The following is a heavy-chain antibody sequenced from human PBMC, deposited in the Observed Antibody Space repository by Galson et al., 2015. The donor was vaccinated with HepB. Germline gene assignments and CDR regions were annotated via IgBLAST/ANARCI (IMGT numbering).Heavy chain of an antibody. J-gene: IGHJ4*02. Sequence: SLRLSCATFGFTFSRYAMSWVRQAPGTGLEWVSGMSGTGGTTFYSDSVEGRFTISRDNSKNTLYLQMNSLRVEDTAVYYCAKVAVVVTTIPYYFDYWGQGTQVTVSS. CDR2: MSGTGGTT. CDR3: AKVAVVVTTIPYYFDY. D-gene: IGHD2-21*02. V-gene: IGHV3-23*01. CDR1: GFTFSRYA.